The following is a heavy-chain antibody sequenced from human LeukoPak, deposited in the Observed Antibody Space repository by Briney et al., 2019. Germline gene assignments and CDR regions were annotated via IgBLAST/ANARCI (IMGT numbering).Heavy chain of an antibody. CDR2: ISAGNGNT. J-gene: IGHJ4*02. D-gene: IGHD1-26*01. Sequence: ASVTVSFTASGYTFTSYAIHWVRQAPGQRLEWMGWISAGNGNTKYSQNFQGRVTFISNTSATTAFMELSSLRSEDAAVYYCARDSGSGNNDYWGQGTLVTVSS. CDR3: ARDSGSGNNDY. CDR1: GYTFTSYA. V-gene: IGHV1-3*01.